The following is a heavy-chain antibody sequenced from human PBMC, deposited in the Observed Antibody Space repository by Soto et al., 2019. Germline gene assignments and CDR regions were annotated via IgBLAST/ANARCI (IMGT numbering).Heavy chain of an antibody. D-gene: IGHD3-22*01. CDR1: GFIFSNYG. V-gene: IGHV3-33*01. J-gene: IGHJ2*01. Sequence: LRLSCAASGFIFSNYGMHWVRQAPGKGLEWVAVIWYDGSHESYADSVKGRFTISRDNSKNTLVLQMNSLRAEDTAVYYCARDRYSYDSRAYQGVDWYFDLWGRGTLVTVSS. CDR2: IWYDGSHE. CDR3: ARDRYSYDSRAYQGVDWYFDL.